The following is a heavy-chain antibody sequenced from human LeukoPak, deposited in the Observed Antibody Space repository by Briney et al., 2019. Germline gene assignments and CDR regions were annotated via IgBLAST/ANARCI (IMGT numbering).Heavy chain of an antibody. CDR3: AKDSVEYSYGSVDY. V-gene: IGHV3-43*01. D-gene: IGHD5-18*01. Sequence: GGSLRLSCAASGFTFDDYTMHWVRQAPGKGLEWVSLISWDGGSTSYADSVKGRFTISRDNSKNSLYLQMNSLRTEDTALYYCAKDSVEYSYGSVDYWGQGTLVTVSS. J-gene: IGHJ4*02. CDR1: GFTFDDYT. CDR2: ISWDGGST.